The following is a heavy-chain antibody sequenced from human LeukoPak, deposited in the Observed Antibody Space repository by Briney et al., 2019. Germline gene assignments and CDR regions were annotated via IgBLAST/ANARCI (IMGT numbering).Heavy chain of an antibody. CDR2: IYHSGSP. D-gene: IGHD7-27*01. J-gene: IGHJ4*02. V-gene: IGHV4-30-2*01. CDR3: ARSSNWGYYFDC. Sequence: SETLSLTCAVSGGSISSGGYSWSWIRQPPGKGLEWIGYIYHSGSPYYNPSLKSRVTISVDRSKNQFSLKLSSVTAADTAVYYCARSSNWGYYFDCWGQGTLVTVSS. CDR1: GGSISSGGYS.